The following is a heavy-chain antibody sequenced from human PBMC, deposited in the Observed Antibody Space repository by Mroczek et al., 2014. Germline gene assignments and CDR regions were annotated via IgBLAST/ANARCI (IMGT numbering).Heavy chain of an antibody. CDR2: INPNSGGT. Sequence: QVQLVQSGAEVKKPGASVKVSCKASGYTFTGYYMHWVRQAPGQGLEWMGWINPNSGGTNYAQKFQGRVTMTRDTSISTAYMELSRLRSDDTAVYYCARALRYFDWLFGWFDPWGQGTLVTVSS. V-gene: IGHV1-2*02. D-gene: IGHD3-9*01. J-gene: IGHJ5*02. CDR1: GYTFTGYY. CDR3: ARALRYFDWLFGWFDP.